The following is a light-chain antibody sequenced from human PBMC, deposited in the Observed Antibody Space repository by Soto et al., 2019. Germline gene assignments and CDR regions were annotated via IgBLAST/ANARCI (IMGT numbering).Light chain of an antibody. CDR2: DAS. CDR3: QQYGSSPRT. V-gene: IGKV3-20*01. J-gene: IGKJ1*01. Sequence: EFVLTQSPGTLSLSPGERATLSCRASQTVRNNYLAWYQQKPGQAPRLLIYDASSRATGIPARFSGTGSGTEFTLTISSLQSEDFAVYYCQQYGSSPRTFGQGTKVDIK. CDR1: QTVRNNY.